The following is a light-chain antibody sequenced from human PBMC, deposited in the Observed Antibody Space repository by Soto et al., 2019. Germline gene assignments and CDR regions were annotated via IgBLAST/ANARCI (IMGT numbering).Light chain of an antibody. CDR2: STS. J-gene: IGLJ2*01. CDR1: TGAVTSGYY. V-gene: IGLV7-43*01. CDR3: LLYYGGAVV. Sequence: QTVVTQEPSLTVSPGGTVTLTCAASTGAVTSGYYPNRFQQKPGKAPRALIYSTSNNHSWTPVRFSGSLLWGKAARTLSGVQPEDEAEYDCLLYYGGAVVFGGGTKLTVL.